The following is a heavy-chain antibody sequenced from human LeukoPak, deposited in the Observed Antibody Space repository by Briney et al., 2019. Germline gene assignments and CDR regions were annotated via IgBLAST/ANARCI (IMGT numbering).Heavy chain of an antibody. J-gene: IGHJ4*02. V-gene: IGHV4-30-2*03. Sequence: SETLSLTCAVSGGSISSGGYSWSWLRQPPGKGLEWIGSIYHGGSTYYNPSLKSQVTISVDTSKNQFSLKLSSVTAADTAVYYCARQVVRGAPDYWGQGTLVTVSS. CDR2: IYHGGST. D-gene: IGHD3-10*01. CDR3: ARQVVRGAPDY. CDR1: GGSISSGGYS.